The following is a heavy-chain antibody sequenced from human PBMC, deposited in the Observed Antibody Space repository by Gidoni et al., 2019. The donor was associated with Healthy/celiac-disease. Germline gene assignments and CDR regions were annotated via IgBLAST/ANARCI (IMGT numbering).Heavy chain of an antibody. CDR1: GYSFPSYW. CDR2: IYPGDSDT. Sequence: EVQLVQSGAEVKKPGESLKISCKGSGYSFPSYWIGWVRQMPGKGLEWMGIIYPGDSDTRYSPSFQGQVTISADKSISTAYLQWSSLKASDTAMYYCARTHSGYGPFYYYGMDVWGQGTTVTVSS. J-gene: IGHJ6*02. V-gene: IGHV5-51*03. CDR3: ARTHSGYGPFYYYGMDV. D-gene: IGHD5-12*01.